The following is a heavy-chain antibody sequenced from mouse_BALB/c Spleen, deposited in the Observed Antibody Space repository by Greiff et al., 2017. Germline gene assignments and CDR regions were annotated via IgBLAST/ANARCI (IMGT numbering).Heavy chain of an antibody. J-gene: IGHJ2*01. Sequence: QVQLQQPGAELVKPGASVKMSCKASGYTFTSYNMHWVKQTPGQGLEWIGAIYPGNGDTSYNQKFKGKATLTADKSSSTAYMQLSSLTSEDSAVYYCAREYYGSSGFDYWGQGTTLTVSS. V-gene: IGHV1-12*01. CDR1: GYTFTSYN. CDR2: IYPGNGDT. D-gene: IGHD1-1*01. CDR3: AREYYGSSGFDY.